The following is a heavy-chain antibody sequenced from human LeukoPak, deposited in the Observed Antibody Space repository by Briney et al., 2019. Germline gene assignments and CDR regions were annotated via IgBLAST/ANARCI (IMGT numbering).Heavy chain of an antibody. V-gene: IGHV3-48*03. J-gene: IGHJ3*01. CDR3: ARAVGPFDF. Sequence: GGSLRLSCASSGFAFSDYEMNWVRQAPGKGLEWVSYISSSGSIIYYADSVKGRFTISRDNAKRSLFLQMNSLRVEDTAVYYCARAVGPFDFWGQGTMVTVSA. CDR2: ISSSGSII. CDR1: GFAFSDYE.